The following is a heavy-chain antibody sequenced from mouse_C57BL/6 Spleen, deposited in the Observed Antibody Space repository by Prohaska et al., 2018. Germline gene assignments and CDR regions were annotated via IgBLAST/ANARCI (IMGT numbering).Heavy chain of an antibody. D-gene: IGHD2-10*02. Sequence: QVQLQQPGAELVKPGASVKLSCKASGYTFTSYWMQWVKQRPGQGLEWIGEIDPSDSYNNYNQKFKGKATVTVDTSSSTAYMQRSSLTSEDSAVYYCATLVFAYWGQGTLVTVSA. CDR1: GYTFTSYW. V-gene: IGHV1-50*01. CDR3: ATLVFAY. J-gene: IGHJ3*01. CDR2: IDPSDSYN.